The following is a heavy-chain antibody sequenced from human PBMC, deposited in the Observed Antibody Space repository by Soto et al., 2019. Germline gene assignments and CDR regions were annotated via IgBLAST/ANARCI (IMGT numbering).Heavy chain of an antibody. J-gene: IGHJ5*02. CDR2: INHSGST. Sequence: SETLSLTCAVYGGSFSGYYWSWIRQPPGKGLEWIGEINHSGSTNYNPSLKGRVTISVDTSKNQFSLKLSSVTAADTAVYYCARGNQYYYGSGSYYNNWFDPWGQGTLVTVSS. D-gene: IGHD3-10*01. CDR1: GGSFSGYY. CDR3: ARGNQYYYGSGSYYNNWFDP. V-gene: IGHV4-34*01.